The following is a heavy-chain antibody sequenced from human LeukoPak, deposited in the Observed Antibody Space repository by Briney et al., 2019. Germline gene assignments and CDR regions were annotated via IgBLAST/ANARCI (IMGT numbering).Heavy chain of an antibody. CDR3: GGVRNWNPYYFDY. D-gene: IGHD1-1*01. CDR2: ISYDGNHK. Sequence: GRSLRLSCAASGFTFSSYGMHWVRQAPGKGLEWVALISYDGNHKYYADSVKGRFTISRDNSKNTLYLQMHSLGVEDTAVYYRGGVRNWNPYYFDYWGQGTLVTVPS. CDR1: GFTFSSYG. V-gene: IGHV3-30*03. J-gene: IGHJ4*02.